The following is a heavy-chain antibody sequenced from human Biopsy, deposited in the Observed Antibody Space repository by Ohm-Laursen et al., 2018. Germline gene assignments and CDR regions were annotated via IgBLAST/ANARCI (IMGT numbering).Heavy chain of an antibody. CDR1: GDTISTYY. D-gene: IGHD5-12*01. V-gene: IGHV4-59*08. CDR2: IHYTGHI. J-gene: IGHJ2*01. Sequence: PSQTLSLTCTVSGDTISTYYWNWIRQTPGKGLEWTGYIHYTGHIRINPSLNSRATISVDTSKDQFSLKLSSLTAADTAIYYCARNRVDVVKVTTIGWNFDLWGRGTLVTVS. CDR3: ARNRVDVVKVTTIGWNFDL.